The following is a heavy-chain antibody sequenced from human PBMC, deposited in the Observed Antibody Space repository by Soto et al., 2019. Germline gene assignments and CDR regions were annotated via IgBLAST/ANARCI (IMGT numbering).Heavy chain of an antibody. Sequence: GGSLRLSCATSGFTFSKYAMHWVRQAPGKGLEWVAVLSHDGNNEYYAGSVSGRFTVSRDNSKNTFYLHMKTLETEDTGVYYCAKDDVELETGGDFDFWGQGTLVTVSS. V-gene: IGHV3-30*04. CDR2: LSHDGNNE. J-gene: IGHJ4*02. CDR3: AKDDVELETGGDFDF. CDR1: GFTFSKYA. D-gene: IGHD1-1*01.